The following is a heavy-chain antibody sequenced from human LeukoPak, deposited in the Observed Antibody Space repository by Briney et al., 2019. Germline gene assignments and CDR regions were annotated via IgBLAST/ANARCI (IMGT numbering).Heavy chain of an antibody. J-gene: IGHJ6*03. CDR2: ISYDGSNK. CDR1: GFTLSSYG. V-gene: IGHV3-30*03. Sequence: GGSLRLSCAASGFTLSSYGMHWVRQAPGKGLEWVAVISYDGSNKYYADSVKGRFTISRDNSKNTLYLQMNSLRAEDTAVYYCARDLTSAYWSPGGYYYYMDVWGKGTAVTVSS. D-gene: IGHD3-16*01. CDR3: ARDLTSAYWSPGGYYYYMDV.